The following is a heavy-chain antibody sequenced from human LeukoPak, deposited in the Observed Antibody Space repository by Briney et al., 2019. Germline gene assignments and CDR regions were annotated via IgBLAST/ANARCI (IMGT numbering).Heavy chain of an antibody. D-gene: IGHD1-26*01. Sequence: PSETLSLTCTVSGDSISSSRFYWAWIRQPPGRGLEWIGSILYTGRTFYSLSLKNRVTISVDTSKNQFSLRLGSVTASDTAVYYCARRDVGATIDYWGQGTLVTVSS. V-gene: IGHV4-39*01. CDR3: ARRDVGATIDY. J-gene: IGHJ4*02. CDR1: GDSISSSRFY. CDR2: ILYTGRT.